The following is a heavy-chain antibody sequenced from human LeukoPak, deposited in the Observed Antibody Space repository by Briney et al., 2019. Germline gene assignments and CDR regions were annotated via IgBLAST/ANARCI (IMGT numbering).Heavy chain of an antibody. D-gene: IGHD1-26*01. CDR2: ISGSGGGA. V-gene: IGHV3-23*01. Sequence: AGGSLRLSCAASGFTFSSYGMNWVRQAPGKGLEWVSGISGSGGGAYYADSVKGRFTISRDNAKNSLYLQMNSLRAEDTAVYYCARDYPPQWELLLTPLYTWFDPWGQGTLVTVSS. CDR3: ARDYPPQWELLLTPLYTWFDP. CDR1: GFTFSSYG. J-gene: IGHJ5*02.